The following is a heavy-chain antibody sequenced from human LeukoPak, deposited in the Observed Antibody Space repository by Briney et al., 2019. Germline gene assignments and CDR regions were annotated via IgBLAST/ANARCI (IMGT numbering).Heavy chain of an antibody. J-gene: IGHJ3*02. CDR3: ARYPGVGATAAISAFDI. V-gene: IGHV4-30-2*01. Sequence: SETLSLTCAVSGGSISSGGYSWSWIRQPPGKGLEWIGYIYHSGSTYYNPSLKSRVTISVDRSKNQFSLKLSSVTAADTAVYYCARYPGVGATAAISAFDIWGQGTMVTVSS. CDR1: GGSISSGGYS. CDR2: IYHSGST. D-gene: IGHD1-26*01.